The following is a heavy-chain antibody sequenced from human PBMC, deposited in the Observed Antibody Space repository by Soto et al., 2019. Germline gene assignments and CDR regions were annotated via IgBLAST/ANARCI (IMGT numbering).Heavy chain of an antibody. J-gene: IGHJ4*02. CDR3: ARMGPRAARPSY. V-gene: IGHV3-11*01. CDR1: GFTFSDYD. D-gene: IGHD6-6*01. Sequence: QVQLGESGGGLVKPGGPLRLSCAASGFTFSDYDMSWSRQAPGKGLEWVSFVSSSGTTIYYADSVKGRFTISRDNAKNSLYLQMNSLRAEDTAVYDCARMGPRAARPSYWGQGTLVTVSS. CDR2: VSSSGTTI.